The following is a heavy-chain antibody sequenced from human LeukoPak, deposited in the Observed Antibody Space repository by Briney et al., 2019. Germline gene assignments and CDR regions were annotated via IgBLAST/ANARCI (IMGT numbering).Heavy chain of an antibody. V-gene: IGHV3-11*01. D-gene: IGHD3-9*01. J-gene: IGHJ4*02. CDR3: ARVGYFDWLLSPYYFDY. Sequence: PGGSLRLSCAASGFTFSDYYMSWIRQAPGKGLEWVSYISSSGSTIYYADSVKGRFTISRDNAKNSLYLQMNGLRAEDTAVYYCARVGYFDWLLSPYYFDYWGQGTLVTVSS. CDR2: ISSSGSTI. CDR1: GFTFSDYY.